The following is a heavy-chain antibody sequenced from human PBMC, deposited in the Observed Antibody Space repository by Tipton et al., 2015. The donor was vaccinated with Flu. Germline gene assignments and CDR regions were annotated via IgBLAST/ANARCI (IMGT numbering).Heavy chain of an antibody. Sequence: QLVQSGAEVKKPGASVRVSCRAAGYTVTDYYIHWVRQAPGQGLEWVGWINPNSGGRKDAQKFQGRVRMTWDTSISTVYRELSRLKSDDTAVYYCARRSEGYWGQGTLVIVSS. CDR1: GYTVTDYY. V-gene: IGHV1-2*02. CDR3: ARRSEGY. CDR2: INPNSGGR. J-gene: IGHJ4*02.